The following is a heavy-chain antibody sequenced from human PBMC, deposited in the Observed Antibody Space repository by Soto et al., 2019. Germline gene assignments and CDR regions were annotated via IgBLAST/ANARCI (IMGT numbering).Heavy chain of an antibody. Sequence: ASVKVSCKASGYTFTSYDINWVRQATGQGLEWMGWMNPNSGNTGYAQKFQGRVTMTRNTSISTAYMELSSLRSEDTAVYYCARALPPYCSSTSCYVVDAFAIRGQGTIVPVSS. CDR2: MNPNSGNT. CDR3: ARALPPYCSSTSCYVVDAFAI. CDR1: GYTFTSYD. D-gene: IGHD2-2*01. J-gene: IGHJ3*02. V-gene: IGHV1-8*01.